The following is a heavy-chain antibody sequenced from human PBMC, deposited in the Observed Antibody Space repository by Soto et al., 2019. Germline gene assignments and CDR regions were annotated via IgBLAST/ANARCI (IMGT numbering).Heavy chain of an antibody. D-gene: IGHD6-13*01. CDR2: MNPNSGNT. Sequence: GASVKISSKASGYTLTSYDINWVRQATGQGLEWMGWMNPNSGNTGYAQKFQGRVTMTRNTSISTAYMELSSLRSEDTAVYYCARPHSSSWYEVGYYYYYMDVWGKGTTVTVSS. CDR3: ARPHSSSWYEVGYYYYYMDV. V-gene: IGHV1-8*01. CDR1: GYTLTSYD. J-gene: IGHJ6*03.